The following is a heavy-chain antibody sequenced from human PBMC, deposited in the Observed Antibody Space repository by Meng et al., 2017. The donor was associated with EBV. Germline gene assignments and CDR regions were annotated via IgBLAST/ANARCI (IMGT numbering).Heavy chain of an antibody. J-gene: IGHJ4*02. D-gene: IGHD2-21*01. V-gene: IGHV1-3*05. CDR3: MRGPPVGVPVPGDY. CDR2: VYVRLGNT. CDR1: GDALTSYI. Sequence: GSEEKNAGATGKLSSRSQGDALTSYIGEGRSDAHGTTFECLRWVYVRLGNTKYSQKFQGRVTISNDTSATTGYMGLSSLRSGDTALYYCMRGPPVGVPVPGDYWGQGTLVTVSS.